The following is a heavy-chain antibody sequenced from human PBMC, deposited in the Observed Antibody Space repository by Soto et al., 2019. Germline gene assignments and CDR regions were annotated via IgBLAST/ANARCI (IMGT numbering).Heavy chain of an antibody. CDR1: GGSISSGGYY. CDR3: ARKRRITMVRGVMKVFDY. CDR2: IYYSGST. J-gene: IGHJ4*02. Sequence: QVQLQESGPGLVKPSQTLSLTCTVSGGSISSGGYYWSWIRQHPGKGLEWIGYIYYSGSTYYNPSLTSRVTISVDTSKNQFSLKLSSVTAADTAVYYWARKRRITMVRGVMKVFDYWGQGTLVTVSS. D-gene: IGHD3-10*01. V-gene: IGHV4-31*03.